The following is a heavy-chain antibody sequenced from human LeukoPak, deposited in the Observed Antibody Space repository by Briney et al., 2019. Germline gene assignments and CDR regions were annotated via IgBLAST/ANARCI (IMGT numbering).Heavy chain of an antibody. D-gene: IGHD3-3*01. J-gene: IGHJ3*02. V-gene: IGHV3-21*01. CDR3: ARELLAFWSGYYDAFDI. CDR2: ISSSSSYI. Sequence: GGSVRLSCAASGFTFSSYSMNWVRQAPGKWLEWVSSISSSSSYIYYADSVKGRFTISRDNAKNSLYLQMNSLRAEDTAVYYCARELLAFWSGYYDAFDIWGPGTMVTVSS. CDR1: GFTFSSYS.